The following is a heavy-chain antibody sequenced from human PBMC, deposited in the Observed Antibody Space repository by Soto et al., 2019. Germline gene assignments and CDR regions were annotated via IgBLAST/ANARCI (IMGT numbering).Heavy chain of an antibody. CDR1: GGSFSGYQ. V-gene: IGHV4-34*01. J-gene: IGHJ6*03. Sequence: QVQLQQWGAGLLKPSETLSLTCAVYGGSFSGYQWSWIRQTPGKGLEWIGEINDSGNINYNPSLKSRVTILLDTPKKQISLKLSSVTAADSAVYYCARALILWFGELSRRGGYYYYMDVWGKGNTVTVSS. CDR2: INDSGNI. D-gene: IGHD3-10*01. CDR3: ARALILWFGELSRRGGYYYYMDV.